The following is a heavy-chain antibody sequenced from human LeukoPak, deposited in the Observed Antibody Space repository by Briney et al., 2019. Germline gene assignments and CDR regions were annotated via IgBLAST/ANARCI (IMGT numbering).Heavy chain of an antibody. D-gene: IGHD2-15*01. J-gene: IGHJ4*02. CDR2: IRYDGSNK. CDR3: AKDSCSGGSCYYFDY. Sequence: PGGSLRLSCAASGFTFSSYGMHWVRQAPGKGLEWVAFIRYDGSNKYYADSVKGRFTISRDNSKSTLYLQMNSLRAEDTAVYYCAKDSCSGGSCYYFDYWGQGTLVTVSS. CDR1: GFTFSSYG. V-gene: IGHV3-30*02.